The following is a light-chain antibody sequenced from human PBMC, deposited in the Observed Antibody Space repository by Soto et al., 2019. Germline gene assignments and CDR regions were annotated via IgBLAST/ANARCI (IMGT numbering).Light chain of an antibody. Sequence: QSVLTQPPSVSAAPGQKVTISCSGSSSNIGSAYVSWYQQLQGTAPKFLIYDNNKRPSGIPDRFSGSKSGTSATLDITGLQTGDEADYYCATWDTSLYSFVFGGGTQLTVL. V-gene: IGLV1-51*01. CDR3: ATWDTSLYSFV. CDR2: DNN. CDR1: SSNIGSAY. J-gene: IGLJ2*01.